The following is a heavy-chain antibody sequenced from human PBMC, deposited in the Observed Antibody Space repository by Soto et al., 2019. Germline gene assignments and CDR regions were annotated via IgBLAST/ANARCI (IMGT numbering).Heavy chain of an antibody. CDR3: ARAIAVTTPWFDP. CDR1: GGPISSGDYY. Sequence: VQLRESGPGLVKPSQTLSLTCTVSGGPISSGDYYWSWIRQHPGKDLEWIGFTDYSGSTYYNPSLRSRLTISVDTSKNQFSLRLNSVTAADSAVYYCARAIAVTTPWFDPWGQGTLVTVSS. CDR2: TDYSGST. D-gene: IGHD4-17*01. J-gene: IGHJ5*02. V-gene: IGHV4-31*02.